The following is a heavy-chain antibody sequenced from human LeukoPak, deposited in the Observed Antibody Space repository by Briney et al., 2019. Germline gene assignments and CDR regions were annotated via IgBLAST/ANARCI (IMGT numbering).Heavy chain of an antibody. D-gene: IGHD2-2*01. Sequence: GGSLRLSCAASGFTFSSYWMHWVRHAPGKGLVWVSRIHTDGSVTNYADSVKGRFTISRDNAKNTLYLQMNSLRAEDTAVYYCARDRGPAATDYWGQGTLVTVSS. CDR1: GFTFSSYW. CDR3: ARDRGPAATDY. CDR2: IHTDGSVT. J-gene: IGHJ4*02. V-gene: IGHV3-74*01.